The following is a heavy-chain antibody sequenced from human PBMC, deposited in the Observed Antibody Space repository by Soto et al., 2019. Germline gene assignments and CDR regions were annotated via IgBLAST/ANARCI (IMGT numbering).Heavy chain of an antibody. V-gene: IGHV4-59*01. D-gene: IGHD6-19*01. CDR1: VGSISSFY. CDR2: IYYSGAT. Sequence: PSETLSLTCTVCVGSISSFYWSWIRQPPGKGLEWIGYIYYSGATNYNPSLKSRVTMSVDTSKNQFSLKLSSMTAADTAVYYCAVQSSHTGGWYGFDYWGQGTLVTVSS. CDR3: AVQSSHTGGWYGFDY. J-gene: IGHJ4*02.